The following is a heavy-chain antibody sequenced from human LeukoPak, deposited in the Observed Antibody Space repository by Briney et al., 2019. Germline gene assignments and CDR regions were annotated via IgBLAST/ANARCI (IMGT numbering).Heavy chain of an antibody. CDR2: IYYSGST. J-gene: IGHJ4*02. CDR1: GGSMTNYY. Sequence: KPSETLSLTCTVSGGSMTNYYWTWIRQPPGKGLEWIGYIYYSGSTNYNPSLMSRVTISVDTSKNHFSLRLSSVTAADTAVYYCARSGFYNTGWAHFDSRGQGALVTVSS. D-gene: IGHD6-19*01. CDR3: ARSGFYNTGWAHFDS. V-gene: IGHV4-59*08.